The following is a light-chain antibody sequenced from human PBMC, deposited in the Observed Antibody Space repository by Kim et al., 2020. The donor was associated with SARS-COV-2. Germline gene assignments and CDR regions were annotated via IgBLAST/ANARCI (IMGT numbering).Light chain of an antibody. CDR3: QAWDSTTTV. CDR1: RLGNKY. CDR2: QDT. V-gene: IGLV3-1*01. J-gene: IGLJ2*01. Sequence: SGSPGQTASITCSGDRLGNKYVCWYQQKPGQSPVVVIYQDTQRPSGIPERFSGSNSGNTATLTISGTQAMDEADYYCQAWDSTTTVFGGGTQLTVL.